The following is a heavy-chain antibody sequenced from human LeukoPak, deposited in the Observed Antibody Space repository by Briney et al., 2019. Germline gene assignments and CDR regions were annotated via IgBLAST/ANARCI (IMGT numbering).Heavy chain of an antibody. J-gene: IGHJ3*01. CDR2: ISAYNGNT. CDR3: ARDYDYVWGSPGSAFDV. V-gene: IGHV1-18*01. D-gene: IGHD3-16*01. Sequence: ASVKVSCKASGYTFTSYAISWVRQAPGQGLEWMGWISAYNGNTNYAQKLQGRVTMTTDTSTSTAYMELRSLRSDDTAVYYCARDYDYVWGSPGSAFDVWGQGTMVTVSS. CDR1: GYTFTSYA.